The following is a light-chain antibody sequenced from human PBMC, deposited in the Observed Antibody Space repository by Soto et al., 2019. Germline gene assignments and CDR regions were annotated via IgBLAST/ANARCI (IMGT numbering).Light chain of an antibody. V-gene: IGLV2-23*01. CDR3: CSYAGSSTPHVV. Sequence: QSVLTQPASGSGSPGQSITISCTGTSSDVGSYNLVSWYQQHPGKAPKLMIYEGSKRPSGVSNRFSGSKSGNTASLTISGLQAEDEADYYCCSYAGSSTPHVVFGGGTKLTVL. CDR2: EGS. J-gene: IGLJ2*01. CDR1: SSDVGSYNL.